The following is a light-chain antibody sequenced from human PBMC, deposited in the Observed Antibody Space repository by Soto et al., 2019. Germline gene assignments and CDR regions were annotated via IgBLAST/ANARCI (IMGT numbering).Light chain of an antibody. CDR2: GAS. CDR1: QSISNY. Sequence: DILMTQSPFSLPASVGDRVNITCRASQSISNYLNWYQQKPGRAPSLLIHGASSLQGGVPSRFSGSGSGTDFTLTISSLQPEDFTTYYCHQTYSAPLTFGGGTKVEI. V-gene: IGKV1-39*01. CDR3: HQTYSAPLT. J-gene: IGKJ4*01.